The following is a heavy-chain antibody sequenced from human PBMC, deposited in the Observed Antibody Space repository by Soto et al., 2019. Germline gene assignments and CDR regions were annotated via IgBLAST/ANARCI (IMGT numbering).Heavy chain of an antibody. CDR1: GFTFSSYS. J-gene: IGHJ5*02. CDR2: ISSSSSYI. V-gene: IGHV3-21*01. D-gene: IGHD3-3*01. CDR3: ARGAITIFGVVTTRDWFDP. Sequence: EVQLVESGGGLVKPGGSLRLSCAASGFTFSSYSMSWVRQAPGKGLEWVSSISSSSSYIYYADSVKGRFTISRDNAKNSLYLQMNSLRAEDTAVYYCARGAITIFGVVTTRDWFDPWGQGTLVTVSS.